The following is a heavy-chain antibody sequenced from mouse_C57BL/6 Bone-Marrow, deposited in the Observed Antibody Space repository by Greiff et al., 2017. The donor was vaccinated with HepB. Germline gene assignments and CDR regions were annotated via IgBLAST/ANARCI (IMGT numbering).Heavy chain of an antibody. V-gene: IGHV1-7*01. CDR3: ARRSSNYPYYFDY. Sequence: VQLVESGAELAKPGASVKLSCKASGYTFTSYWMHWVKQRPGQGLEWIGYINPSSGYTKYNQKFKDKATLTADKSSSSAYMQLSSLTYEDSAVYYCARRSSNYPYYFDYWGQGTTLTVSS. CDR1: GYTFTSYW. D-gene: IGHD2-5*01. CDR2: INPSSGYT. J-gene: IGHJ2*01.